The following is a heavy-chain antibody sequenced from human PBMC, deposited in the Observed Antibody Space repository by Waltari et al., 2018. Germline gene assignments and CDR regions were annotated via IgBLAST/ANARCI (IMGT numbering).Heavy chain of an antibody. J-gene: IGHJ3*02. V-gene: IGHV3-30*03. CDR1: GLTFSSYG. Sequence: VQLLESGGGLVQPGGSLRLSCAASGLTFSSYGRHWVRQAPGRGLGWVAFKSKDGINKNYSDTGKGRLTIARDNTKNTLKLKMDSVGAEDTAVYDCESYMATVPLREWDIWGQGTMVTVSS. D-gene: IGHD5-12*01. CDR3: ESYMATVPLREWDI. CDR2: KSKDGINK.